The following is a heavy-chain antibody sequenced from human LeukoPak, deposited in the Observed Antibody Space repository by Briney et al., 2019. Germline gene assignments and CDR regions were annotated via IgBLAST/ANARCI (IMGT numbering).Heavy chain of an antibody. V-gene: IGHV3-74*01. CDR3: ARVPYNWNDVPLDY. J-gene: IGHJ4*02. D-gene: IGHD1-1*01. CDR2: INSDGSST. CDR1: GFTFSGYW. Sequence: PGGSLRLSCAASGFTFSGYWMHWVRQAPGKGLVWVSRINSDGSSTSYADSVKGRFTISRDSAKNTLYLQMNSLRAEDTAVYYCARVPYNWNDVPLDYWGQGTLVTVSS.